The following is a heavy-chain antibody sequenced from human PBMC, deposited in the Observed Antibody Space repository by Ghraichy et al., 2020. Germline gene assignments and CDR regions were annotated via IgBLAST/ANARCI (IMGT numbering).Heavy chain of an antibody. CDR1: GGSISSYY. CDR3: ARGWQWLAPSYMDV. V-gene: IGHV4-59*01. Sequence: SETLSLTCTVSGGSISSYYWSWIRQPPGKGLEWIGYIYYSGSTNYNPYLKSRVTISVDTSKNQFSLKLSSVTAADTAVYYCARGWQWLAPSYMDVWGKGTTVTVSS. J-gene: IGHJ6*03. D-gene: IGHD6-19*01. CDR2: IYYSGST.